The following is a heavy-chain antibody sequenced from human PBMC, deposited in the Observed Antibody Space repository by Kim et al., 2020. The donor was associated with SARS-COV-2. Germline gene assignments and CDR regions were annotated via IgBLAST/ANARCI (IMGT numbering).Heavy chain of an antibody. CDR1: GGSFSGYY. D-gene: IGHD2-21*01. J-gene: IGHJ2*01. CDR2: INHSGST. Sequence: SETLSLTCAVYGGSFSGYYWSWIRQPPGKGLEWIGEINHSGSTNYNPSLKSRVTISVDTSKNQFSLKLSSVTAADTAVHHCARLKTPTAGYSAWYFDLWG. V-gene: IGHV4-34*01. CDR3: ARLKTPTAGYSAWYFDL.